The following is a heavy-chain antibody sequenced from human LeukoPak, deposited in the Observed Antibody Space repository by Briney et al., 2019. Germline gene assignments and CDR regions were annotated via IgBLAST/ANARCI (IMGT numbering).Heavy chain of an antibody. J-gene: IGHJ4*02. D-gene: IGHD4-17*01. CDR2: ISGSGGST. CDR3: AKGLELTTISFDY. Sequence: GGSLRLSCAASGFTFSSYAMSWVRQAPGKGLEWVSAISGSGGSTYYADSVKGRFTISRDNSKNTLYLQMSSLGAEDTAVYYCAKGLELTTISFDYWGQGSLVTVSS. CDR1: GFTFSSYA. V-gene: IGHV3-23*01.